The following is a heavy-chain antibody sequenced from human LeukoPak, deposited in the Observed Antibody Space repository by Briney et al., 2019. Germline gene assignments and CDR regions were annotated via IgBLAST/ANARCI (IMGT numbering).Heavy chain of an antibody. CDR1: GGSFSGYY. Sequence: PSETLSLTCAVYGGSFSGYYWSWIRQPPGKGLEWIGEINHSGSTNYNPSLKSRVTISVDTSKNQFSLKLSSVTAADTAVYYCARVKRYSYGCEDRDYWGQGTLVTVSS. V-gene: IGHV4-34*01. CDR2: INHSGST. CDR3: ARVKRYSYGCEDRDY. D-gene: IGHD5-18*01. J-gene: IGHJ4*02.